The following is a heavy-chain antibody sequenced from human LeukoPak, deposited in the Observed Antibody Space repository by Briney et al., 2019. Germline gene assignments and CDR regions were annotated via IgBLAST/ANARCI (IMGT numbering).Heavy chain of an antibody. CDR2: FDPEDGET. D-gene: IGHD3-10*01. CDR1: GYTLTELS. J-gene: IGHJ4*02. Sequence: ASVKVSCKVSGYTLTELSMHWVRQAPGKGLEWMGGFDPEDGETIYAQKFQGRVTMTEGTSTDTAYMELSSLRSEDTAVYYCATDRIWFGEFVFDYWGQGTLVTVSS. V-gene: IGHV1-24*01. CDR3: ATDRIWFGEFVFDY.